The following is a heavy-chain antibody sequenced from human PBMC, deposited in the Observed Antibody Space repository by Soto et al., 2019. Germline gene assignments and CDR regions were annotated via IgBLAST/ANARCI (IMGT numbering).Heavy chain of an antibody. V-gene: IGHV3-21*01. CDR2: ITSSTSYI. CDR1: GFTFSSYS. Sequence: EVQLVESGGGLVKPGGSLRLSCAASGFTFSSYSMNWVRQAPGKGLEWVSSITSSTSYIYYADSVKGRFTISRDNAQNSLYLQMNSLRAEDTAVYYCARGVKYAFDIWGQGTMVTVSS. J-gene: IGHJ3*02. CDR3: ARGVKYAFDI.